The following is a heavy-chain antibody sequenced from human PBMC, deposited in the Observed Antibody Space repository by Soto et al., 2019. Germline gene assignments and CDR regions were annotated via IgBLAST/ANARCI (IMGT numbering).Heavy chain of an antibody. CDR3: AKAIFGSDGMDF. CDR1: GFSFEDYA. V-gene: IGHV3-9*01. Sequence: EVQLVESGGGLVQPGRSLRLSCAASGFSFEDYAMHWVRQAPGKGLEWVSGISWNSGNMGYADSVKGRFTISRDNAKNSLYLQMNSLRAEDTALYYCAKAIFGSDGMDFCGQGTTVTVSS. J-gene: IGHJ6*01. CDR2: ISWNSGNM. D-gene: IGHD3-3*01.